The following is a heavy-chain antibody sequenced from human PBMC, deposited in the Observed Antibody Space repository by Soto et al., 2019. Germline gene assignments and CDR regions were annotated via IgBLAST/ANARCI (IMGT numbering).Heavy chain of an antibody. Sequence: QVQLVQSGAEVKKPGSSVKVSCKASGGTFRSYSISWVRQAPGQGLEWMGGIIPIFDITNYAQKFQGRVTITADESTSTAYMELISLGSDDTAVYYCARPDEGGYSSNHHYYYALDVWGQGTTVNV. J-gene: IGHJ6*02. CDR3: ARPDEGGYSSNHHYYYALDV. D-gene: IGHD3-22*01. V-gene: IGHV1-69*01. CDR2: IIPIFDIT. CDR1: GGTFRSYS.